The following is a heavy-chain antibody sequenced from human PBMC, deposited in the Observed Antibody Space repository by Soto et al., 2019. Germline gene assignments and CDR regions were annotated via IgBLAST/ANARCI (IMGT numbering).Heavy chain of an antibody. CDR3: ARAMPGMDV. V-gene: IGHV3-30-3*01. Sequence: QVQLVESGGGVVQPGRSLRLSCAASGFTLGDFAMHWVRQAPGKGLEWAALISNDGGNEHYGDSVKGRFTISRDNPKHMLYLQLTGLRVEDTAVYYCARAMPGMDVWGQGTTVTVSS. D-gene: IGHD2-2*01. CDR1: GFTLGDFA. CDR2: ISNDGGNE. J-gene: IGHJ6*02.